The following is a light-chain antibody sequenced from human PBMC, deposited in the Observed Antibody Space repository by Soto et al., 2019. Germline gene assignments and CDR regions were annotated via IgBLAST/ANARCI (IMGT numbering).Light chain of an antibody. J-gene: IGKJ1*01. CDR2: GAS. Sequence: EIVMTQSPATLSVSPGERATLSCRASQSLSSDLAWYQQKPGQAPRLLIYGASTRATDMSGTFSGRGSGTEFTLTINNLRPEDFAVYYCQQYRGWPRTFGQGTKVDIK. CDR3: QQYRGWPRT. V-gene: IGKV3-15*01. CDR1: QSLSSD.